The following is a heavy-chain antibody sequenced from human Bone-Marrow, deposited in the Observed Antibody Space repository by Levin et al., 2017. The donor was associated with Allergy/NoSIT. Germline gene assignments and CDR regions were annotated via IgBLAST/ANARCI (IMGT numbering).Heavy chain of an antibody. CDR1: GFTFSSYA. Sequence: PGGSLRLSCAASGFTFSSYAMSWVRQAPGKGLEWVSAISGSGGSTYYADSVKGRFTISRDNSKNTLYLQMNSLRAEDTAVYYCAKLRGGAVAEAVDYWGQGTLVTVSS. J-gene: IGHJ4*02. V-gene: IGHV3-23*01. CDR3: AKLRGGAVAEAVDY. CDR2: ISGSGGST. D-gene: IGHD6-19*01.